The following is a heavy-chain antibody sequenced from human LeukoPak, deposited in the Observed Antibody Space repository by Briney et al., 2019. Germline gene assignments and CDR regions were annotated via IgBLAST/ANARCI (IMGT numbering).Heavy chain of an antibody. CDR2: INHSGST. Sequence: SETLSLTCAVYGGSFSGYYWSWIRQPPGKGLEWIGEINHSGSTNYNPSLKSRVTLSVDTSKNQFSLKLSSVTAADTAVYYCARGRRSSSFYYYYYMDVWGKGTTVTVSS. CDR1: GGSFSGYY. CDR3: ARGRRSSSFYYYYYMDV. J-gene: IGHJ6*03. V-gene: IGHV4-34*01. D-gene: IGHD6-6*01.